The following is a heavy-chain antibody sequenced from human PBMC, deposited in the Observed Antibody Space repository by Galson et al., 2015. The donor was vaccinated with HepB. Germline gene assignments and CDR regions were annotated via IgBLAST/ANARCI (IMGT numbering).Heavy chain of an antibody. CDR2: TYYRSKWYN. V-gene: IGHV6-1*01. D-gene: IGHD3-22*01. CDR3: AREEGRRITMRVEYYFDY. J-gene: IGHJ4*02. Sequence: CAISCYSVSSNTAAWNGISQSPSRGLEWLGRTYYRSKWYNDYAVSVKSRITINPDTTKNQFSLQLNSVTPEDTAVYDCAREEGRRITMRVEYYFDYWGQGTLVTVSS. CDR1: CYSVSSNTAA.